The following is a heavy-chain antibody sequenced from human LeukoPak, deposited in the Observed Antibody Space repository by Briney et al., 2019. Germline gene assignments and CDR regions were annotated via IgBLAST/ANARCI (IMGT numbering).Heavy chain of an antibody. V-gene: IGHV1-69*13. D-gene: IGHD6-6*01. J-gene: IGHJ6*03. CDR3: AREAARLGYYYYYYMDV. Sequence: ASVKVSCKASGGTFSSYAISWVRQAPGQGLEWMGGIIPIFGTANYAQKFQGRVTITADESTSTAYMELSSLRSEDTAVYYCAREAARLGYYYYYYMDVWGKGTTVTVSS. CDR2: IIPIFGTA. CDR1: GGTFSSYA.